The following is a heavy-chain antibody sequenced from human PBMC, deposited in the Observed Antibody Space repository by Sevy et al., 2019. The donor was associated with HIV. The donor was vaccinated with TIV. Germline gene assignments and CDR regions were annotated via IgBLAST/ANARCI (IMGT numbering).Heavy chain of an antibody. CDR3: ARDLPLFGELISGLDP. Sequence: ASVKVSCKASGYTFTGYYMHWVRQAPGQGLEWMGWINPNSGGTNYAQKFQGRVTMTMDTSISTAYMELSRLRSDDTAVYYCARDLPLFGELISGLDPWGQGTLVTVSS. D-gene: IGHD3-10*02. CDR1: GYTFTGYY. J-gene: IGHJ5*02. CDR2: INPNSGGT. V-gene: IGHV1-2*02.